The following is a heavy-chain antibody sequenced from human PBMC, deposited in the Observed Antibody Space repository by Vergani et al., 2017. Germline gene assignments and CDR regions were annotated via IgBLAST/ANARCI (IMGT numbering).Heavy chain of an antibody. Sequence: QLQLQESGPGLLKPSQTLSPTCTVPGGSISSGGYYWSWIRQHPGKGLEWIGYLYYSGSTYYNPSLKRRVTISVDTSKNQFSMKLSSVTAADPAVYYCARDRGPNCSSTSCYPPRRDYYYYYYMDVGGKGTTVTVSS. CDR3: ARDRGPNCSSTSCYPPRRDYYYYYYMDV. CDR2: LYYSGST. D-gene: IGHD2-2*01. CDR1: GGSISSGGYY. V-gene: IGHV4-31*03. J-gene: IGHJ6*03.